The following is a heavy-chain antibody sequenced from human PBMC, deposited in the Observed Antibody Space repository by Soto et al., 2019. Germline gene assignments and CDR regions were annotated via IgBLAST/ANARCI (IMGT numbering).Heavy chain of an antibody. CDR2: IIPILGIA. J-gene: IGHJ5*02. CDR3: ARDAHRGYCSGGSCRILYGTTPFYP. CDR1: GGTFSSYT. Sequence: EASVKVSCKASGGTFSSYTISWVRQAPGQGLEWMGRIIPILGIANYAQKFQGRVTITADKSTSTAYMELSSLRSEDTAVYYCARDAHRGYCSGGSCRILYGTTPFYPWGQGTLVTVSS. D-gene: IGHD2-15*01. V-gene: IGHV1-69*04.